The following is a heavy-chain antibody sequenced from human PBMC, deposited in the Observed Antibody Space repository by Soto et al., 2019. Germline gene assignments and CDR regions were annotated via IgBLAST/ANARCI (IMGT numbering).Heavy chain of an antibody. CDR1: GVTFSSYA. J-gene: IGHJ4*02. V-gene: IGHV3-30-3*01. Sequence: PXGSLRLSCSAAGVTFSSYAMHWVRQAPGKGLEWVAVISYDGSNKYYADSVKGRFTISRDNSKNTLYLQMNSLRAEDTAVYYCARAIDYYDSSGYYGPFDYWGQGTLVTVSS. CDR3: ARAIDYYDSSGYYGPFDY. D-gene: IGHD3-22*01. CDR2: ISYDGSNK.